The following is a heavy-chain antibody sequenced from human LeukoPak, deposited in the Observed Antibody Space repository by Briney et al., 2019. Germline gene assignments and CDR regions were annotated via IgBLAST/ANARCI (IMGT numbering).Heavy chain of an antibody. CDR3: ATAPGGPGIAAAGPESNNYYYYGMDV. J-gene: IGHJ6*02. V-gene: IGHV1-69*04. CDR2: IIPILGIA. CDR1: GGTFSSYA. Sequence: SVKVSCKASGGTFSSYAISWVRQAPAQGLEWMGRIIPILGIANYAQKFQGRVTITADKSTSTAYMELSSLRSEDTAVYYCATAPGGPGIAAAGPESNNYYYYGMDVWGQGTTVTVSS. D-gene: IGHD6-13*01.